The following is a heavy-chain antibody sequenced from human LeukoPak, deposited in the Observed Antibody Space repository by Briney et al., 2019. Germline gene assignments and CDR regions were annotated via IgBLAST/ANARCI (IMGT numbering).Heavy chain of an antibody. CDR3: ARDRMTRIAARPYYGMDV. CDR2: INHSGST. V-gene: IGHV4-39*07. J-gene: IGHJ6*02. CDR1: GGSISSSSYY. Sequence: SETLSLTCTVSGGSISSSSYYWSWIRQPPGKGLEWIGEINHSGSTNYNPSLKSRVTISVDTSKNQFSLKLSSVTAADTAVYYCARDRMTRIAARPYYGMDVWGQGTTVTVSS. D-gene: IGHD6-6*01.